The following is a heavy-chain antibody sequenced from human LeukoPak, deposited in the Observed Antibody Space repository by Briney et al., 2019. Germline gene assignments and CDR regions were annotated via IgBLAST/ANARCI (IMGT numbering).Heavy chain of an antibody. V-gene: IGHV4-4*02. Sequence: SGTLSLTCAVSSGFISSSNWWSWVRQPPGKGLEWIGEINQSGGTNSNPSLKSRITISVDKSKSQFSLKLSSVTAADTAVYYCASGGLRKSLDYWGQGTLVTVSS. CDR3: ASGGLRKSLDY. J-gene: IGHJ4*02. D-gene: IGHD3-16*01. CDR1: SGFISSSNW. CDR2: INQSGGT.